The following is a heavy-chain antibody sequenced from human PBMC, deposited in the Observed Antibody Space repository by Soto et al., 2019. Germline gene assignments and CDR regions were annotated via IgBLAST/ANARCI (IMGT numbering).Heavy chain of an antibody. CDR2: IWYNGNNK. V-gene: IGHV3-33*01. CDR1: VFTFSDYG. J-gene: IGHJ6*02. D-gene: IGHD2-21*02. CDR3: VRDRAYCGGDCPYYYGLDV. Sequence: GGSLRLSSGASVFTFSDYGMHWVRQSPGKGRQWVAVIWYNGNNKFYTDSVKGRFTVSRDNSKNTLYLQINSLRAEDTAVYYCVRDRAYCGGDCPYYYGLDVWGQGTTVTVSS.